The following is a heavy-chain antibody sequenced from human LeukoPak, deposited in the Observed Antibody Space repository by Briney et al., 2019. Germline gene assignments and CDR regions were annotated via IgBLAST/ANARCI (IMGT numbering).Heavy chain of an antibody. J-gene: IGHJ4*02. CDR3: AKVFFPCGGDCYPHDPYYFDY. CDR1: GFTFSSYE. V-gene: IGHV3-48*03. Sequence: PGGSLRLSCAASGFTFSSYEMNWVRQAPGKGLEWVSYISSSGSTIYYADSVKGRFTISRDNAKNSLYLQMNSLRAEDTAVYYCAKVFFPCGGDCYPHDPYYFDYWGQGTLVTVSS. CDR2: ISSSGSTI. D-gene: IGHD2-21*02.